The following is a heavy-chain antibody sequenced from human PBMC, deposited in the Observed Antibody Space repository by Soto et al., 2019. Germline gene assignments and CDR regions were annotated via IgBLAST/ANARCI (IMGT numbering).Heavy chain of an antibody. CDR2: ISSSGSTI. V-gene: IGHV3-48*03. J-gene: IGHJ3*02. CDR1: GFTFSIYE. Sequence: GGSLRLSCAASGFTFSIYEMNWVRHAPGKGLEWVSYISSSGSTIYYADSVKGRFTISRDNAKNSLYLQMNSLRAEDTAVYYCARGSSWYSDAFDIWGQGTMVTVSS. CDR3: ARGSSWYSDAFDI. D-gene: IGHD6-13*01.